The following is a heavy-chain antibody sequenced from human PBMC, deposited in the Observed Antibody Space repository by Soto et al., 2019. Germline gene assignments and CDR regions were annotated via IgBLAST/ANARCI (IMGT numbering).Heavy chain of an antibody. CDR3: ATSLLARFLEWVL. CDR1: GGSISSSSYY. V-gene: IGHV4-39*01. D-gene: IGHD3-3*01. CDR2: IYYSGST. J-gene: IGHJ4*02. Sequence: SETLSLTCTVSGGSISSSSYYWGWIRQPPGKGLEWIGSIYYSGSTYYNPSLKSRVTISVDTSKNQFSLKLSSVTAADTAVYYCATSLLARFLEWVLWGQGTLVTVSS.